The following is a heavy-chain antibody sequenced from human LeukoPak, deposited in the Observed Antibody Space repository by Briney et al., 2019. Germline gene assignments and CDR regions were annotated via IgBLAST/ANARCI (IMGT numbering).Heavy chain of an antibody. CDR3: AKDIDGSYYRYFDY. CDR1: GLTFSSYN. D-gene: IGHD1-26*01. J-gene: IGHJ4*02. CDR2: ISRSSTYI. V-gene: IGHV3-21*04. Sequence: GGSLRLSCAASGLTFSSYNMNWVRQAPGKGLEWVSSISRSSTYISYADSVKGRFTISRDNAKNSLYLQMNSLRAEDTALYYCAKDIDGSYYRYFDYWGQGTLVTVSS.